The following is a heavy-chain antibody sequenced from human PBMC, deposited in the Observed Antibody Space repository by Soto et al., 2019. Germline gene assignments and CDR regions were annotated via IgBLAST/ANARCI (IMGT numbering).Heavy chain of an antibody. J-gene: IGHJ4*02. V-gene: IGHV1-69*06. Sequence: QVQLVQSGAEVKKPGSSVKVSCKASGGTFSSYAISWVQQAPGQGLEWMGGIIPIFGTANYAQKFQGRVTITADKSTSTAYMELSSLRSEDTAVYYCARAVTSYYYGSGSYTYYFDYWGQGTLVTVSS. CDR3: ARAVTSYYYGSGSYTYYFDY. D-gene: IGHD3-10*01. CDR1: GGTFSSYA. CDR2: IIPIFGTA.